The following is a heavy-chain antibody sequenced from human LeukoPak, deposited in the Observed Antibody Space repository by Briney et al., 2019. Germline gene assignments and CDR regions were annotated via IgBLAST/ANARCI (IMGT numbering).Heavy chain of an antibody. CDR3: AVSVVPAAENYYMDV. V-gene: IGHV4-30-2*01. D-gene: IGHD2-2*01. CDR2: IYHSGST. J-gene: IGHJ6*03. CDR1: GGSISSGGYY. Sequence: PSQTLSLTCTVSGGSISSGGYYWSWIRQAPGKGLEWIGYIYHSGSTYYNPSLKSRVTISVDRSKNQFSLKLSSVTAADTAVYYCAVSVVPAAENYYMDVWGKGTTVTVSS.